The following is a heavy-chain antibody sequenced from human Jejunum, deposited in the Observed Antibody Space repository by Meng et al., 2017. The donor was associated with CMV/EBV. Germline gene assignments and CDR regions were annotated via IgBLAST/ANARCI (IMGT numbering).Heavy chain of an antibody. CDR2: VSYNGST. CDR3: ARGWADIRFSGAMDV. D-gene: IGHD3-3*01. J-gene: IGHJ6*02. V-gene: IGHV4-59*02. Sequence: GGSVTDFHYWSWIRQSSGKGLEWIAYVSYNGSTNYNPSLRRRVSISSDAAKNQFSLRLTSATTADTAVYYCARGWADIRFSGAMDVWGQGITVTVSS. CDR1: GGSVTDFHY.